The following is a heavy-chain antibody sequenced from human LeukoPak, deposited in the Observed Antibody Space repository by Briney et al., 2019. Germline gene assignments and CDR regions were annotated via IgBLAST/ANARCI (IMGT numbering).Heavy chain of an antibody. Sequence: GGSLRLSCAASGFTFRTYGMHWVRQAPGKGLEWVAFIWYDGSNKHYADSVKGRFTISRDNSENTLYLQMNSLRAEDTAVYYCAREVLYDAFDIWGQGTMVTVSS. J-gene: IGHJ3*02. CDR2: IWYDGSNK. CDR1: GFTFRTYG. CDR3: AREVLYDAFDI. D-gene: IGHD2-2*02. V-gene: IGHV3-33*01.